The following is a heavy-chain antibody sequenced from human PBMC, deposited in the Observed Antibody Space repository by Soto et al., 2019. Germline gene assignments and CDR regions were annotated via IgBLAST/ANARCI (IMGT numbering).Heavy chain of an antibody. CDR1: GVSFSGYY. CDR2: INHSGST. CDR3: ARGLEQWLVYGMDV. V-gene: IGHV4-34*01. D-gene: IGHD6-19*01. J-gene: IGHJ6*02. Sequence: SETLSLTCAVYGVSFSGYYWSWIRQPPGKGLEWIGEINHSGSTNYNPSLKSRVTISVDTSKNQFSLKLGSVTAADTAVYYCARGLEQWLVYGMDVSGQGTTVTVSS.